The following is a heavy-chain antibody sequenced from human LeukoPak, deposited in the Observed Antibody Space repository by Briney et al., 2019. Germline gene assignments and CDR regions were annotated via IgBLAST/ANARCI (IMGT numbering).Heavy chain of an antibody. CDR1: GFTFDDYA. CDR2: ISWNSGSI. V-gene: IGHV3-9*01. J-gene: IGHJ4*02. CDR3: AKAGRVLRYFDWLFGFDY. Sequence: GGSLRLSCAASGFTFDDYAMHWVRQAPGKGLEWVSGISWNSGSIGYADSVKGRFTISRDNAKNSLYLQMNSLRAEDTALYYCAKAGRVLRYFDWLFGFDYWGQGTLVTVSS. D-gene: IGHD3-9*01.